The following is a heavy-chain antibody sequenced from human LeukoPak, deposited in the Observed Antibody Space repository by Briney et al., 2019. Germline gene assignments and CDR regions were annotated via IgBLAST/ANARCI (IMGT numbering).Heavy chain of an antibody. CDR1: GFTFSNFA. D-gene: IGHD1-26*01. V-gene: IGHV3-23*01. J-gene: IGHJ6*04. CDR2: ISGSGGST. CDR3: AEGAWEIGYYGMDV. Sequence: GGSLRLSCAASGFTFSNFAMSWVRQAPGKGLEWVSAISGSGGSTYYADSVKGRFTISRDNSKNTLYLQMNSLRAEDTAVYYCAEGAWEIGYYGMDVWGKGTTVTVSS.